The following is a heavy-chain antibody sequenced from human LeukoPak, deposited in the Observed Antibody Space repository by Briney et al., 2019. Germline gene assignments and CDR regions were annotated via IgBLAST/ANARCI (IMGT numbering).Heavy chain of an antibody. Sequence: GGSLRPSCTASGFSFSGHWMRWARQLPGKGLVWVSRISPTGSTTSYADSVKGRFTVSRDNAKNTLYLQVNNLRAEDTAVYYCARGPNSNWSGLDFWGQGTLLTVSS. V-gene: IGHV3-74*01. CDR3: ARGPNSNWSGLDF. D-gene: IGHD6-6*01. J-gene: IGHJ4*02. CDR2: ISPTGSTT. CDR1: GFSFSGHW.